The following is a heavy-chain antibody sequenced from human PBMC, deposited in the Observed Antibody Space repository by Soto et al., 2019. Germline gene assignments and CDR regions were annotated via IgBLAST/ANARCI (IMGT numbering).Heavy chain of an antibody. V-gene: IGHV3-33*01. D-gene: IGHD4-17*01. CDR1: GFTFSSYG. CDR2: IWYDGSNK. Sequence: QVQLVESGGGVVQPGRSLRLSCAASGFTFSSYGMHWVRQAPGKGLEWVAVIWYDGSNKYYADSVKGRFTISRDNSKNTLYLQMNSLRAEDTAVYYCARDTDIYGDYTFIDYWGQGTLVTVSS. CDR3: ARDTDIYGDYTFIDY. J-gene: IGHJ4*02.